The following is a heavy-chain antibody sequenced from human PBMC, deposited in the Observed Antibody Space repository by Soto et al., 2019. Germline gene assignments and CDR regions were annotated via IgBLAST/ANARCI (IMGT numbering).Heavy chain of an antibody. J-gene: IGHJ4*02. V-gene: IGHV4-4*02. D-gene: IGHD3-22*01. Sequence: QVELQESGPGLVKPSGTLSLTCAVFGNSISTTNWWSWVRQSPGKGLEWIGEIYHSGTSNYNPSLKSRVTISLDKSKTRFSLKLTSVTAADTAVYYCARDVGYHYDGSPSGQFDFWGQGTLVIVSS. CDR2: IYHSGTS. CDR3: ARDVGYHYDGSPSGQFDF. CDR1: GNSISTTNW.